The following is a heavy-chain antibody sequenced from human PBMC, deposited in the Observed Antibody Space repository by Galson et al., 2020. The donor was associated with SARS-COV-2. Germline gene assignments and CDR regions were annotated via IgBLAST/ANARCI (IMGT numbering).Heavy chain of an antibody. CDR1: GYSFTTYW. J-gene: IGHJ2*01. CDR2: IYPGNSKT. D-gene: IGHD4-17*01. V-gene: IGHV5-51*01. Sequence: TGGSLRLSCQGSGYSFTTYWIGWVRQMPGKGLEWMGIIYPGNSKTRYSPSFQGQVTIPADKSISTAYVQWSSLKASDTAMYYCARAGTPTTVDWYFDLWGRGSLVTVTS. CDR3: ARAGTPTTVDWYFDL.